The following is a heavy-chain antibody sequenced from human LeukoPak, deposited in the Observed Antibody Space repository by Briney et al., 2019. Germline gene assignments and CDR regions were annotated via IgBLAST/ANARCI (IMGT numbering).Heavy chain of an antibody. CDR2: IYHSGST. J-gene: IGHJ3*02. CDR1: GSSIDSGYY. CDR3: ARAPLGPDACDI. V-gene: IGHV4-38-2*01. Sequence: SETLSLTCAVSGSSIDSGYYWGWIRQPPGKGLEWIGYIYHSGSTYYNPSLKSRVTISVDTSKNQFSLKLSSVTAADTAVYYCARAPLGPDACDIWGQGTMVIVSS.